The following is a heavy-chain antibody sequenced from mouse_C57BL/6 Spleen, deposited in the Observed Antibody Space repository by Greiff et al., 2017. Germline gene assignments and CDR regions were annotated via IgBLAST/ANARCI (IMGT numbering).Heavy chain of an antibody. V-gene: IGHV1-80*01. D-gene: IGHD2-3*01. CDR2: IYPGDGDT. J-gene: IGHJ1*03. CDR1: GYAFSSYW. CDR3: ARSGGDPDGDGRWYFDD. Sequence: VQLQESGAELVKPGASVKISCKASGYAFSSYWMNWVKQRPGKGLEWIGQIYPGDGDTNYNGKFKGKATLTADKSSSTAYMQLSSLTSEDSAVYCGARSGGDPDGDGRWYFDDWGTGTTVTVSS.